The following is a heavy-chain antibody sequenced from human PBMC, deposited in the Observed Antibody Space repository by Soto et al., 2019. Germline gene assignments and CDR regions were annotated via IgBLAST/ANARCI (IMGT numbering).Heavy chain of an antibody. J-gene: IGHJ4*02. V-gene: IGHV3-74*01. D-gene: IGHD5-12*01. CDR1: GFTFSSYW. CDR3: GRGCNSGSVDY. CDR2: IKVDGAAT. Sequence: EVQLVESGGGLVQPGGSLRLSCAASGFTFSSYWMYWVRQVPVKGLVWVSRIKVDGAATSYADSVKGRFTISRDNAKNTLYLQMNNLRAEDTAVYFCGRGCNSGSVDYWGQGTLVTVSS.